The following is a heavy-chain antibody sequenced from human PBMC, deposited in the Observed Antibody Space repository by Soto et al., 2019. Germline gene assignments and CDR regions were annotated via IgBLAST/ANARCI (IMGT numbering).Heavy chain of an antibody. CDR2: ISGSGGST. CDR1: GFTFSSYA. V-gene: IGHV3-23*01. D-gene: IGHD3-3*01. J-gene: IGHJ4*02. Sequence: PGGSLRLSCAASGFTFSSYAMSWVRQAPGKGLEWVSAISGSGGSTYYADSVKGRFTISRDNSKNTLYLQMNSLRAEGTAVYYCAKDKRRFYDFWSGYPFDYWGQGTLVTVSS. CDR3: AKDKRRFYDFWSGYPFDY.